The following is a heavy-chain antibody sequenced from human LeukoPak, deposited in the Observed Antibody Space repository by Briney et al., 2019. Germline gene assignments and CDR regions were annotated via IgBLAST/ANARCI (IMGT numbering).Heavy chain of an antibody. CDR3: ARTLLNDYYDSSGYSRVI. Sequence: GGSLRLSCAASGFTFSDYSMNWVRQAPGKGLEWVSYIGSRSNRIYYADSVKGRFTISRDNSKNTLYLQMNSLRAEDTVVYYCARTLLNDYYDSSGYSRVIWGQGTMVTVSS. D-gene: IGHD3-22*01. J-gene: IGHJ3*02. V-gene: IGHV3-48*01. CDR2: IGSRSNRI. CDR1: GFTFSDYS.